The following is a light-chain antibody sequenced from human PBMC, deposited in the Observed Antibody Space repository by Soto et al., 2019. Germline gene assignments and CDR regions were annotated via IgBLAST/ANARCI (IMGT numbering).Light chain of an antibody. J-gene: IGLJ3*02. CDR2: EVR. CDR3: SSYTTSTTWV. Sequence: QSALTQPASVSGSPGQSITLSCTGSSSDIGAWNYVSWFQQHPDKAPKLIIYEVRNRPSGVSDRFSGSKSGNTASLTISGLQAEDEAHYHCSSYTTSTTWVFGGGTKLTVL. CDR1: SSDIGAWNY. V-gene: IGLV2-14*03.